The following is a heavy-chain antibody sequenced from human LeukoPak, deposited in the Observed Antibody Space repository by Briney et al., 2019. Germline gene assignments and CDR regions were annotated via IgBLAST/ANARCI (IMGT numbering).Heavy chain of an antibody. J-gene: IGHJ4*02. CDR2: ISGSGGST. Sequence: GGSLRLSCAASGFTFSSYAMSWVRQAPGKGLGWVSAISGSGGSTYYADSVKGRFTISRDNSKNTLYLQMNSLRAEDTAVYYCAKDKREATTMIVGLYFDYWGQGTLVTVSS. CDR1: GFTFSSYA. V-gene: IGHV3-23*01. CDR3: AKDKREATTMIVGLYFDY. D-gene: IGHD3-22*01.